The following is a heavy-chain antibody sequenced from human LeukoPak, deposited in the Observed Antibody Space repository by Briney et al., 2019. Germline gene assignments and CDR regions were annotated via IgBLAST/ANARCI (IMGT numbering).Heavy chain of an antibody. D-gene: IGHD1-26*01. Sequence: SETLSLTCTVSAGSIGSYYWSWIRQPPGKGLEWIGYIYYRGSTNYNPSLNSRVTISVDTSKNQFSLKVSSVTAADTAVYYCARGSGSYDYWGQGTLVTVSS. CDR2: IYYRGST. J-gene: IGHJ4*02. V-gene: IGHV4-59*01. CDR1: AGSIGSYY. CDR3: ARGSGSYDY.